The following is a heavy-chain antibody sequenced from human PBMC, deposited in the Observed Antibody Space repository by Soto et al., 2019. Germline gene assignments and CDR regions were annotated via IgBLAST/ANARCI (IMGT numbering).Heavy chain of an antibody. V-gene: IGHV1-69*13. J-gene: IGHJ4*02. CDR3: ARDGDPYYYDSSGYKYYFDY. D-gene: IGHD3-22*01. CDR2: IIPIFGTA. Sequence: AAVKVSCKASGGTFSSYAISWVRQAPGQGLEWMGGIIPIFGTANYAQKFQGRVTITADESTSTAYMELSSLRSEDTAVYYCARDGDPYYYDSSGYKYYFDYWGQGTLVTVSS. CDR1: GGTFSSYA.